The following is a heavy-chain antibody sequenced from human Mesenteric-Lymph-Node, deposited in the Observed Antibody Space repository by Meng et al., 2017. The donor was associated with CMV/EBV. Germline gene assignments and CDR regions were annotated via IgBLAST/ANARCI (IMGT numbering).Heavy chain of an antibody. CDR1: GFTFSSYA. Sequence: GGSLRLSCAASGFTFSSYAMHWVRQAPGKGLEWVAVISYDGSNKYYADSVKGRFTISRDNSKNTLYLQMNSLRADDTAVYYCARDRGGCSSVSCYSDAFDIWGQGTMVTVSS. D-gene: IGHD2-15*01. CDR2: ISYDGSNK. V-gene: IGHV3-30-3*01. CDR3: ARDRGGCSSVSCYSDAFDI. J-gene: IGHJ3*02.